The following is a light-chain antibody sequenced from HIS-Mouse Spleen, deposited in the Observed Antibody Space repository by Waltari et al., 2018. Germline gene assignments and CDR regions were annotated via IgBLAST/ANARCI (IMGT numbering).Light chain of an antibody. CDR1: SSDVGGYNY. J-gene: IGLJ2*01. Sequence: QSALTQPASVSGSPGQSITIPCPGTSSDVGGYNYVAWYQHHPGKAPKLMIYDVSNRPSGVSNRFSGSKSGNTASLTISGLQAEDEADYYCSSYTSSSTVVFGGGTKLTVL. CDR2: DVS. V-gene: IGLV2-14*03. CDR3: SSYTSSSTVV.